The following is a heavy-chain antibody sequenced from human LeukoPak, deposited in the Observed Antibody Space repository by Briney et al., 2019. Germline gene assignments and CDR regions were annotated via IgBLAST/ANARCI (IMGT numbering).Heavy chain of an antibody. D-gene: IGHD3-22*01. CDR1: GYTFTGYY. J-gene: IGHJ4*02. CDR2: INPSGGST. V-gene: IGHV1-46*01. Sequence: ASVKVSCKASGYTFTGYYMHWVRQAPGQGLEWMGIINPSGGSTSYAQKFQGRVTMTRDTSTSTVYMELSSLRSDDTAVYYCARGSPPRRNYDSSGYYSYYFDYWGQGTLVTVSS. CDR3: ARGSPPRRNYDSSGYYSYYFDY.